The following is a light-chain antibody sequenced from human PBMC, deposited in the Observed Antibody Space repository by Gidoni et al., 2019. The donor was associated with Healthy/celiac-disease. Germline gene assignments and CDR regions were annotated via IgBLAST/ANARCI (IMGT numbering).Light chain of an antibody. CDR2: DAS. Sequence: EIVLTQSPATLSLSPGERATLTCSASQSVSRYLAWYHQKPGQTPRLLIYDASNRATGIPARFSGSGSGTDFTFTISSLEPEDFAVYYCQQRRNWPPMYTFXXXTKLEIK. CDR3: QQRRNWPPMYT. J-gene: IGKJ2*01. CDR1: QSVSRY. V-gene: IGKV3-11*01.